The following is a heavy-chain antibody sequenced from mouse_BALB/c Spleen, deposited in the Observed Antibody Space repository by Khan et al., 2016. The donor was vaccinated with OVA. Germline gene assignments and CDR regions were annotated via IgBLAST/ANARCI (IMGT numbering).Heavy chain of an antibody. J-gene: IGHJ3*01. CDR1: GYTFPDYE. CDR2: IDPKTGVT. V-gene: IGHV1-15*01. CDR3: TRSACAY. Sequence: VQLQESGAELVRPGASVTLSCKASGYTFPDYELHWVKQTPVHGLEWIGVIDPKTGVTAYNQKFKGKATLTADKSSSTAYMELRSLKSEGSAVYCCTRSACAYWGQGTLVTVYA.